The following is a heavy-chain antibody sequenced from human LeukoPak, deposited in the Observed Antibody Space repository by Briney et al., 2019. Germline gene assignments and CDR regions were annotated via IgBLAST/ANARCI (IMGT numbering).Heavy chain of an antibody. CDR3: TRDTYYYDSSGYLDY. Sequence: GGSLRLSCAASGFTLSSYAMSWVREAPGPGQEWGGFIGGKAYGGTTEYAASVKGRFTISRDDSKSIAYLQMNSLKAEDTAVYYCTRDTYYYDSSGYLDYWGQGTLVTVSS. D-gene: IGHD3-22*01. V-gene: IGHV3-49*04. J-gene: IGHJ4*02. CDR2: IGGKAYGGTT. CDR1: GFTLSSYA.